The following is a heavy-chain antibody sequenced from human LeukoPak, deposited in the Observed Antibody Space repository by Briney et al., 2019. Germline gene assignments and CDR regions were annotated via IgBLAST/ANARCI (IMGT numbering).Heavy chain of an antibody. Sequence: PSETLSLTCTVSGGSITNYYWSWIRQPPGKGLEWIGFNSGTTNYNPSLKSRVTISVDTSKNQFSLKLSSVTAADTAVYYCARTGEDSSGWYTYWGQGTLVTVSS. CDR2: NSGTT. CDR1: GGSITNYY. CDR3: ARTGEDSSGWYTY. V-gene: IGHV4-59*08. J-gene: IGHJ4*02. D-gene: IGHD6-19*01.